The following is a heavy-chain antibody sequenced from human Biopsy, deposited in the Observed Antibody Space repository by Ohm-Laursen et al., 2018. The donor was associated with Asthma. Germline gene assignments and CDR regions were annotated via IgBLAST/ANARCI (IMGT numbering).Heavy chain of an antibody. CDR2: INPNSGAT. CDR1: GYTFTNYY. CDR3: ARGQKSAGDRWFDP. J-gene: IGHJ5*02. Sequence: ATVKISCKASGYTFTNYYMHWVRQAPGQGLEWMGRINPNSGATNYAQKFQGRVTMARDTSISTAYMEVSRLRSDDTAVYYCARGQKSAGDRWFDPWGQGTLVTVSS. D-gene: IGHD6-13*01. V-gene: IGHV1-2*06.